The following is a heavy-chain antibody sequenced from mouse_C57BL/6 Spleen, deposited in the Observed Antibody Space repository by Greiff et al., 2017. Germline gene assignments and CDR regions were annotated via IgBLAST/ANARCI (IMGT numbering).Heavy chain of an antibody. J-gene: IGHJ2*01. CDR1: GYTFTSYW. CDR2: IDPSDSYT. Sequence: QVHVKQPGAELVMPGASVKLSCKASGYTFTSYWMHWVKQRPGQGLEWIGEIDPSDSYTNYNQKFKGKSTLTVDKSSSTAYMQLSSLTSEDSAVYYCARRFLGSSYFDYWGQGTTLTVSS. V-gene: IGHV1-69*01. CDR3: ARRFLGSSYFDY. D-gene: IGHD1-1*01.